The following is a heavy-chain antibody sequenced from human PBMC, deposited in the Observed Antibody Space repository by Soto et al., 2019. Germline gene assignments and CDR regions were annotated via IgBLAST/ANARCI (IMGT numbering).Heavy chain of an antibody. J-gene: IGHJ4*02. D-gene: IGHD3-22*01. V-gene: IGHV3-74*01. CDR2: INTDGSST. Sequence: EVQLVESGGGLVQPGGSLRLSCAASGFTFSSYWMHWVRQAPGKGLVWVSRINTDGSSTSYADSVKGRFTISRDNAEKTLYLRMNRLTAEDTAVYYCARGETRHSSLSVYWGQGTLVTVAS. CDR3: ARGETRHSSLSVY. CDR1: GFTFSSYW.